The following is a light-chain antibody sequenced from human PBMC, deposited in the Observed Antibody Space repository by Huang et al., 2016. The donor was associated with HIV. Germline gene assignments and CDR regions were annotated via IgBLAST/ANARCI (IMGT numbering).Light chain of an antibody. CDR2: GAS. V-gene: IGKV3-15*01. CDR3: QQYNNWPWT. Sequence: EKVMTQSPATLSVSPGERATLSCRASQSVSSNLAWDQQKPGQAPRLLMYGASTRATGIPARFSGSGSGTEFTLNISSLQSEDFAVYYCQQYNNWPWTFGQGTKVEIK. J-gene: IGKJ1*01. CDR1: QSVSSN.